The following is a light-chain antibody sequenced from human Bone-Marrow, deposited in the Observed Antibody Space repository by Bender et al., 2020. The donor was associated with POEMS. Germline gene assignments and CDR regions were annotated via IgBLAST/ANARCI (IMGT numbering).Light chain of an antibody. J-gene: IGLJ3*02. Sequence: QSVLTQPPSVSAAPGQKVTISCSGSSSNIDYSYVSWYQHVPGRAPKLLVYHNNQRPSGIPDRFSVSHFGTSVILDITGLQTGDEADYYCGSWDNTLTTWVFGGGTKLTVL. CDR2: HNN. CDR3: GSWDNTLTTWV. V-gene: IGLV1-51*02. CDR1: SSNIDYSY.